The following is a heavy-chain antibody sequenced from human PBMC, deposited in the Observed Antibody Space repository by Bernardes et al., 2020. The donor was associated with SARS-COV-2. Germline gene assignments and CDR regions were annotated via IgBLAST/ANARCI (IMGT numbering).Heavy chain of an antibody. J-gene: IGHJ4*02. V-gene: IGHV4-59*01. CDR1: GGSISSYY. CDR3: ARASGPFGVVIIFDY. CDR2: IYYSGST. Sequence: SETLSLTCTVSGGSISSYYWSWIRQPPGKGLEWIGDIYYSGSTNYNPSLKSRVTISVDTSKNQFSLKLSSVTAADTAVYYCARASGPFGVVIIFDYWGQGTLITVS. D-gene: IGHD3-3*01.